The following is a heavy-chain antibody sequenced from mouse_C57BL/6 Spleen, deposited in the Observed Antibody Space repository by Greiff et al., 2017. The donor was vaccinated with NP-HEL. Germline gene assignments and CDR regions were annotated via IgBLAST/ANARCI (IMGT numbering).Heavy chain of an antibody. CDR3: ARMGSNYVGPWFAY. D-gene: IGHD2-5*01. CDR2: INPNNGGT. Sequence: EVQLQQSGPELVKPGASVKIPCKASGYTFTDYNMDWVKQSHGKSLEWIGDINPNNGGTIYNQKFKGKATLTVDKSSSTAYMELRSLTSEDTAVYYWARMGSNYVGPWFAYWGQGTLVTVSA. V-gene: IGHV1-18*01. CDR1: GYTFTDYN. J-gene: IGHJ3*01.